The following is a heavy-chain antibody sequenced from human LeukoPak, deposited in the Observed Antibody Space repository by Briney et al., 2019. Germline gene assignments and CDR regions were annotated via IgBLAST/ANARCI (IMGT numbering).Heavy chain of an antibody. Sequence: GGSLRLSCAASGFTFSSYWMNWVRQAPGKGLEWVANIKQDGSEKYYVDSVKGRFTISRDNAKNSLYLRMNSLRAEDTAVYYCARVFRGAAFDIWGQGTMVTVSS. V-gene: IGHV3-7*01. D-gene: IGHD3-10*01. CDR2: IKQDGSEK. CDR3: ARVFRGAAFDI. CDR1: GFTFSSYW. J-gene: IGHJ3*02.